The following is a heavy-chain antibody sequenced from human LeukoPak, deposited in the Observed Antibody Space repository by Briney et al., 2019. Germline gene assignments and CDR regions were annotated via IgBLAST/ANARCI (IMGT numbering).Heavy chain of an antibody. J-gene: IGHJ6*02. CDR1: SGSISSYY. CDR3: ARDGYSYGYGGYYYGMDV. CDR2: IYYSGST. V-gene: IGHV4-59*01. Sequence: SETLSLTCTVSSGSISSYYWSWIRQPPGKGLEWIGYIYYSGSTNYNPSLKSRVTISVDTSKNQFSLKLSSVTAADTAVYYCARDGYSYGYGGYYYGMDVWGQGPTVTVSS. D-gene: IGHD5-18*01.